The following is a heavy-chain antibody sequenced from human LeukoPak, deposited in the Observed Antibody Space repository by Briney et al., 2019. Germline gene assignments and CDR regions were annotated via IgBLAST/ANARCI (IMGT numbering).Heavy chain of an antibody. J-gene: IGHJ3*02. CDR1: GYTFTSYD. D-gene: IGHD6-13*01. Sequence: ASVTVSCKASGYTFTSYDINWVRQAPGQGLEWMGWMNPNSGNTGYAQKFQGGVTMTRNTSISTAYMELSSLRSEDTAVYYCASVGAAAVGAFDIWGQGTMVTVSS. CDR2: MNPNSGNT. V-gene: IGHV1-8*01. CDR3: ASVGAAAVGAFDI.